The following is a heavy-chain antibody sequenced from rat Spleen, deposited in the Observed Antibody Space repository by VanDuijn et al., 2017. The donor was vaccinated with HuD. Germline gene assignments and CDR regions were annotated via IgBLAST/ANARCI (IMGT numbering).Heavy chain of an antibody. V-gene: IGHV2-72*01. CDR2: IWSGGST. CDR1: GFSLSSYG. CDR3: ARGNFDY. Sequence: QVQLKESEPGLVQPSQTLSLTCTVSGFSLSSYGVIWVRQPLGKGLVWMGTIWSGGSTKYNSAVQSRLSISRDTSKSQVFLKVNSLQPEDTGTYYCARGNFDYWGQGVMVTVSS. J-gene: IGHJ2*01.